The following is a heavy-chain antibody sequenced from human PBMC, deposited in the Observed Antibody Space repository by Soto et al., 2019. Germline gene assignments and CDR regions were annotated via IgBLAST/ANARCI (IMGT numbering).Heavy chain of an antibody. V-gene: IGHV4-59*08. Sequence: SETLSLTCTVSGGSISSYYWSWIRQPPGKGLEWIGYIYYSGSTNYNPSLKSRVTISVDTSKNQFSLKLSSVTAADTAVYYCARRRYYYDSSGYSFDFDYWGQGTLVTVSS. CDR2: IYYSGST. CDR3: ARRRYYYDSSGYSFDFDY. J-gene: IGHJ4*02. D-gene: IGHD3-22*01. CDR1: GGSISSYY.